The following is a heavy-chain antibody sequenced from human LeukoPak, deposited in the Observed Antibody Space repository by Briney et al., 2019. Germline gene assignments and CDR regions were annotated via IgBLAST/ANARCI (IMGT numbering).Heavy chain of an antibody. V-gene: IGHV3-48*03. CDR1: GFTFSSYE. J-gene: IGHJ4*02. D-gene: IGHD2-2*01. Sequence: GGSLRLSCAASGFTFSSYEMNWVRQAPGKGLEWVSYISSSGGTIYYADSVKGRFTISRDNAKNSLYLQMNSLRAEDTAVYFCAITKGSTYVFDYWGQGTLVTVSS. CDR3: AITKGSTYVFDY. CDR2: ISSSGGTI.